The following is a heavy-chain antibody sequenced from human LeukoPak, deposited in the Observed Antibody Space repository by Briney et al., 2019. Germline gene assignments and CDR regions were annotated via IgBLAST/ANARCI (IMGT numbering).Heavy chain of an antibody. CDR2: INPNSGGT. CDR3: ARDRYCSSTSCYVDWFDP. J-gene: IGHJ5*02. Sequence: ASVKVSCKASGYTFTGYYMHWVRQAPGQGLEWMGWINPNSGGTNYAQKFQGRVTMTRDTSISTAYMELSRLRSDDTAVYYCARDRYCSSTSCYVDWFDPWGQGTLVTVSS. V-gene: IGHV1-2*02. D-gene: IGHD2-2*01. CDR1: GYTFTGYY.